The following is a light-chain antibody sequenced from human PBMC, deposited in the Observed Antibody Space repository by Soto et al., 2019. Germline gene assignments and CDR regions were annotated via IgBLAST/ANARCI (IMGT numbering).Light chain of an antibody. J-gene: IGKJ2*01. Sequence: EIVLTQSPGTLSLSPGERATLSCRASQSVSSSYLAWYQQKPGQAPRLLIYGASSRATGIPDRFSGSGSGTDFTLTLSRLAPEDFAVYYCQQYGSSPVTFGQGTKLEIK. CDR3: QQYGSSPVT. CDR1: QSVSSSY. V-gene: IGKV3-20*01. CDR2: GAS.